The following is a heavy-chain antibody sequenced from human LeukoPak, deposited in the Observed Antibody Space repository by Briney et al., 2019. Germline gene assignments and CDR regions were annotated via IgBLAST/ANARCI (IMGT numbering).Heavy chain of an antibody. CDR3: ARERDLGGPGDY. CDR2: IYYSGST. J-gene: IGHJ4*02. V-gene: IGHV4-39*07. CDR1: GGSISISSYY. D-gene: IGHD1-26*01. Sequence: SETLSLTCTVSGGSISISSYYWGWIRQPPGKGLEWIGSIYYSGSTYYNPSLKSRVTISVDTSKNQFSLRLSSVTAADTAVYYCARERDLGGPGDYWGQGTLVTVSS.